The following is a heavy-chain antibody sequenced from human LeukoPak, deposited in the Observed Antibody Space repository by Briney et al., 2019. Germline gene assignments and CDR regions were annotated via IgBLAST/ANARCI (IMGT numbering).Heavy chain of an antibody. V-gene: IGHV3-53*01. CDR2: IYSGGST. Sequence: GGSLRLSCAASGFTVSSNYMSWVRQAPGKGLEWVLVIYSGGSTYYADSVKGRFTISRDNSKNTLYLQMNSLRAEDTAVYYCARAPGSSWPPSLDYWGQGTLVTVSS. D-gene: IGHD6-13*01. CDR3: ARAPGSSWPPSLDY. J-gene: IGHJ4*02. CDR1: GFTVSSNY.